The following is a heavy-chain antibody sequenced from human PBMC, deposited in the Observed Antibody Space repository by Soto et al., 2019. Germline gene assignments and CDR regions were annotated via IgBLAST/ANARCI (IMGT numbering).Heavy chain of an antibody. J-gene: IGHJ6*02. CDR2: IGRSGDFI. CDR3: ARAVPREAINGMDV. V-gene: IGHV3-13*01. D-gene: IGHD2-2*02. CDR1: VFLFSDSP. Sequence: GGSLSLSFLASVFLFSDSPMSWFRQAPGKGLEWVSAIGRSGDFITYQDSVQGRFTVSRENAKNSLYLQMNSLRAGDTAVYYCARAVPREAINGMDVWGQGTKVTVSS.